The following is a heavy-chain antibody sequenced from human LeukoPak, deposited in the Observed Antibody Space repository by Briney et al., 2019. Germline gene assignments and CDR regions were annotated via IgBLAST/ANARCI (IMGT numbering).Heavy chain of an antibody. Sequence: ASVKVSCKASGYTFTSYYMHWVRQAPGQGLEWMGWINPNSGDTNLAQKFQDRVTMTRDTSISTAYMELSGLRSDDAAVYYCARGGSGWYEPFDFWGQGTLVTVSS. CDR3: ARGGSGWYEPFDF. V-gene: IGHV1-2*02. CDR1: GYTFTSYY. D-gene: IGHD6-19*01. CDR2: INPNSGDT. J-gene: IGHJ4*02.